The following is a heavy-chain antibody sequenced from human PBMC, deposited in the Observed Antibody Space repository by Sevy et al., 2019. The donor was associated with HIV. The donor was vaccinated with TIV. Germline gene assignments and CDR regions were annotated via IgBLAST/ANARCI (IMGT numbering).Heavy chain of an antibody. CDR2: ISWNSGSI. D-gene: IGHD1-20*01. Sequence: GGSLRLSCAASGFTFDDYAMHWVRQAPGKGLEWVSGISWNSGSIGYADSVKGRFTISRDNAKNSLYLQMNSLRAEDTALYYCAKDLTGTLWSLGSNYYGMDVWGQGTTVTVSS. CDR3: AKDLTGTLWSLGSNYYGMDV. CDR1: GFTFDDYA. J-gene: IGHJ6*02. V-gene: IGHV3-9*01.